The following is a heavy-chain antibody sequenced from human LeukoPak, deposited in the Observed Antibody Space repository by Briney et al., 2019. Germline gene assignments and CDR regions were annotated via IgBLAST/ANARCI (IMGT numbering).Heavy chain of an antibody. V-gene: IGHV3-66*01. CDR2: IYNSGGT. J-gene: IGHJ4*02. CDR1: GFTISSNY. CDR3: ARASFWFDYSGYHFDS. D-gene: IGHD5-12*01. Sequence: GESLRLSCAASGFTISSNYMSWVRQAPGKGLEWVSVIYNSGGTYYADSVKGRFTISRDNSKNTVSLQMNSLRAEDTAVYYCARASFWFDYSGYHFDSWGQGTLVTVSS.